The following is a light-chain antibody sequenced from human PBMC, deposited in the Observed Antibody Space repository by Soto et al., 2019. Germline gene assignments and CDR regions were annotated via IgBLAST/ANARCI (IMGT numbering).Light chain of an antibody. CDR3: QQYNYRPPA. CDR1: QSVSGN. J-gene: IGKJ5*01. Sequence: EIVMTQSPAPLSVSPGEKAALSFRASQSVSGNLAWYQQTPGQAPRLLIYGASTRATGIPARFSGSGFGTEFTLTISSLKSEDFAVYYCQQYNYRPPAFGQGTRLEIK. V-gene: IGKV3-15*01. CDR2: GAS.